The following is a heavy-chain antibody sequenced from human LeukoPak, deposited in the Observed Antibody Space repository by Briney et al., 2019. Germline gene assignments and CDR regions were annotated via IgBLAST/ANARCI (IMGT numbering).Heavy chain of an antibody. D-gene: IGHD3-10*01. CDR3: ARAYGSGSFAWYYGMDV. Sequence: ASVKVSCKASGYSFTSYYMHWVRQAPGQALEWMGIINPSGGSTSYAQKFQGRITLTRDTSTSTVYMELSSLRSEDTAIYYCARAYGSGSFAWYYGMDVWGQGTTVTVSS. J-gene: IGHJ6*02. CDR2: INPSGGST. CDR1: GYSFTSYY. V-gene: IGHV1-46*01.